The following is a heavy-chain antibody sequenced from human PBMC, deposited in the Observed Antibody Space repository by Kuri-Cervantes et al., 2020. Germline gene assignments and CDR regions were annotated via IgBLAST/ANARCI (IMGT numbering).Heavy chain of an antibody. J-gene: IGHJ3*02. D-gene: IGHD6-19*01. V-gene: IGHV3-9*01. CDR2: ISWNSGSI. CDR1: GFTFDDYA. Sequence: LSLTCAASGFTFDDYAMHWVRQAPGKGLEWVSGISWNSGSIGYADSVKGRFTISRDNAKNSLYLQMNSLRAEDTALYYCAKDNGVGQWLVVGFDIWGQGTMVTVSS. CDR3: AKDNGVGQWLVVGFDI.